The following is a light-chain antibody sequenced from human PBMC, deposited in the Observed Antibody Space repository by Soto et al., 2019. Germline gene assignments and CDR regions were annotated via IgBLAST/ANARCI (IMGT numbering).Light chain of an antibody. CDR3: QQRNSWPLT. J-gene: IGKJ4*01. CDR1: QGISSY. V-gene: IGKV1-8*01. Sequence: AIRMTQSPSSLSASTGDRVTITCRASQGISSYLAWYQQKPGKAPKLLIYAASTLQSGVPSRFSGSGSGTDFTLTISCLQSEDFAVYYCQQRNSWPLTFGGGTKVEIK. CDR2: AAS.